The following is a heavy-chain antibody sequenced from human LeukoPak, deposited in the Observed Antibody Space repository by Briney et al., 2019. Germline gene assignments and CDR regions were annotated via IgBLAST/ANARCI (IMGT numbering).Heavy chain of an antibody. D-gene: IGHD3-22*01. V-gene: IGHV3-23*01. CDR2: ISGSGGST. CDR3: AKDGGYYYDSSGYYLDY. J-gene: IGHJ4*02. Sequence: PGGSLRLSCAASGFTFSSYAMSWVRQAPGKGLEWVSAISGSGGSTYYADSVKGRFTISRDNSKNTLYLQMNSLRAEDTAVYYCAKDGGYYYDSSGYYLDYWGQGTLVTVSS. CDR1: GFTFSSYA.